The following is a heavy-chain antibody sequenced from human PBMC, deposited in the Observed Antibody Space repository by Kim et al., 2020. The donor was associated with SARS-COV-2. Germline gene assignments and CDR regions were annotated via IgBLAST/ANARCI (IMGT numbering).Heavy chain of an antibody. J-gene: IGHJ4*02. Sequence: GGSLGLSCAASGFTFSSYAMHWVRQAPGKGLEWVAVISYDGSNKYYADSVKGRFTISRDNSKNTLYLQMNSLRAEDTAVYYCASDYYDSSGYYYATLPPRDWGQGTLVTVSS. V-gene: IGHV3-30*01. CDR1: GFTFSSYA. CDR2: ISYDGSNK. CDR3: ASDYYDSSGYYYATLPPRD. D-gene: IGHD3-22*01.